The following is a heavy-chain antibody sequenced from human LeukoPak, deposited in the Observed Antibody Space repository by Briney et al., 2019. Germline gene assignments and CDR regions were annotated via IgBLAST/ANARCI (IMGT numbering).Heavy chain of an antibody. CDR3: ASRSGYDSERDY. D-gene: IGHD5-12*01. V-gene: IGHV4-30-2*01. J-gene: IGHJ4*02. CDR1: GGSISSGGYY. Sequence: SETLSLTCTVSGGSISSGGYYWGWIRQPPGKGLEWIGYIYHSGSTYYNPCLKSRVTISVDRSKNQFSLKLSSVTAADTAVYYCASRSGYDSERDYWGQGTLVTVSS. CDR2: IYHSGST.